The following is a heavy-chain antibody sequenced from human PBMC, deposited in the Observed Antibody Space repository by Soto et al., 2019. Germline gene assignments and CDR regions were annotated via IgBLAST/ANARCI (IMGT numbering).Heavy chain of an antibody. CDR1: GDTFSSYA. CDR2: IIPIFGTA. V-gene: IGHV1-69*01. D-gene: IGHD6-6*01. CDR3: ARAHGYYDCSSSSGVNYFDY. J-gene: IGHJ4*02. Sequence: QVQLVQSGAAVKKPGSSVKVSCKASGDTFSSYAISWVRQAPGQGLEWMGGIIPIFGTANYAQKFQGRVTITADESTSTAYMELSILRSEDTAVYYCARAHGYYDCSSSSGVNYFDYWGQGTLVTVSS.